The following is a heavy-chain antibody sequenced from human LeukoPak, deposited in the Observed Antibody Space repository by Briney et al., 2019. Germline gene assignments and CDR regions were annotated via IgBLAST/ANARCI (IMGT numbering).Heavy chain of an antibody. CDR3: ARKAAIRGNWFDP. CDR2: ISAYNGNT. CDR1: GYTFTSYG. J-gene: IGHJ5*02. V-gene: IGHV1-18*01. D-gene: IGHD2-2*02. Sequence: ASETVSCKASGYTFTSYGISWVRQAPGQGLEWMGWISAYNGNTNYAQKLQGRVTMTTDTSTSTAYMELRSLRSDDTAVCYCARKAAIRGNWFDPWGQGTLVTVSS.